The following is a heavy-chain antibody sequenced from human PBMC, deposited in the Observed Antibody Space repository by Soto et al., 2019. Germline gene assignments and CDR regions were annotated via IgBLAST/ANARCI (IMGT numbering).Heavy chain of an antibody. Sequence: GGSLRLSCRASGFTFSDYAMSWVRQAPGKGLEWVSSISSSGTAIYYADSVKGRFTISRDNAKKSLFLQMSSLRAEDTAVYYCARAYSYAFDIWGQGTMVTGSS. CDR1: GFTFSDYA. CDR2: ISSSGTAI. D-gene: IGHD2-15*01. CDR3: ARAYSYAFDI. V-gene: IGHV3-11*01. J-gene: IGHJ3*02.